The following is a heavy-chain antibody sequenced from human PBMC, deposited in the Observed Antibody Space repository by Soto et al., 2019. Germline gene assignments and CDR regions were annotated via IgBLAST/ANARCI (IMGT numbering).Heavy chain of an antibody. Sequence: ASVKVSCKASGYTFTSYYMHWVRQAPGQGLEWMGIINPSGGSTSYAQKFQGRVTMTRDTSTSTVYMELSSLRSEDTAVYYCARDLLRYFDSTYYYYGMDVWGQGTTVTVS. J-gene: IGHJ6*02. V-gene: IGHV1-46*01. CDR1: GYTFTSYY. CDR3: ARDLLRYFDSTYYYYGMDV. CDR2: INPSGGST. D-gene: IGHD3-9*01.